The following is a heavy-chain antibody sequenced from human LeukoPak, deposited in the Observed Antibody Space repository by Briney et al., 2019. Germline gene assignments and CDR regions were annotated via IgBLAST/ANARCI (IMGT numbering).Heavy chain of an antibody. V-gene: IGHV1-18*01. J-gene: IGHJ5*02. CDR3: ARDSWARAYDIDH. CDR1: GFTFTNYA. D-gene: IGHD5-12*01. Sequence: ASVKVSCKASGFTFTNYAISWVRQAPGQGLEWLAWISVDNGNTNYIRNLQGRVTLTTDTSTSTAYMELRNLRSDDTAVYYCARDSWARAYDIDHWGQGTLVTV. CDR2: ISVDNGNT.